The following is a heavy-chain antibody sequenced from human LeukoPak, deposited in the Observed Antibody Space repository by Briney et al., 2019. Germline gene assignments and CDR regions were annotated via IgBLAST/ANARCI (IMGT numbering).Heavy chain of an antibody. J-gene: IGHJ6*02. D-gene: IGHD5-24*01. V-gene: IGHV3-66*01. CDR2: IYSGGST. CDR3: ARDGRWLQMDYGMDV. Sequence: GGSLRLSCAASGFTVSSNYMSWVRQAPGKGLEWVSVIYSGGSTYYADSVKGGFTISRDNSKNTLYLQMNSLRAEDTAVYYCARDGRWLQMDYGMDVWGQGTTVTVSS. CDR1: GFTVSSNY.